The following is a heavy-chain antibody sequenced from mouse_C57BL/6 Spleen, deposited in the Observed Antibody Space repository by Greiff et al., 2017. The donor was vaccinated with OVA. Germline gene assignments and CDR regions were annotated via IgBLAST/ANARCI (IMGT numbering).Heavy chain of an antibody. CDR3: ARAGGQRRRVAY. D-gene: IGHD1-1*02. CDR2: IHPNSGST. V-gene: IGHV1-64*01. CDR1: GYTFTSYW. Sequence: QVQLQQPGAELVKPGASVKLSCKASGYTFTSYWMHWVKQRPGQGLEWIGMIHPNSGSTNYNEKFKSKATLTVDKSSSTAYMQLSSLTSEDSAVYYCARAGGQRRRVAYWGQGTLVTVSA. J-gene: IGHJ3*01.